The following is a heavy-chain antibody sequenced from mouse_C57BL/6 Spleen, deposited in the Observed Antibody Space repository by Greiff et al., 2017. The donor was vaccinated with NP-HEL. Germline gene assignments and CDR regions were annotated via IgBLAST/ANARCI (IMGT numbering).Heavy chain of an antibody. CDR2: IYPGDGDT. V-gene: IGHV1-80*01. Sequence: QVQLQQSGAELVKPGASVKISCKASGYAFSSYWMNWVKQRPGKGLEWIGQIYPGDGDTNYNGKFKGKATLTADKSSSTAYLQLSSLTSEDSAVYFCASLDSSGYVEFAYWGQGTLVTVSA. CDR3: ASLDSSGYVEFAY. CDR1: GYAFSSYW. D-gene: IGHD3-2*02. J-gene: IGHJ3*01.